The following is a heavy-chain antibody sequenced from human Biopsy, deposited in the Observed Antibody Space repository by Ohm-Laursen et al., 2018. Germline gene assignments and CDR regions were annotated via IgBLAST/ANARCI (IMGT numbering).Heavy chain of an antibody. V-gene: IGHV1-2*02. CDR2: VNPNSGAT. D-gene: IGHD3-10*01. CDR1: GSTFNDYF. CDR3: ARDRMTDVFGGPTRTDVFDS. J-gene: IGHJ4*02. Sequence: APVKVSCKASGSTFNDYFIHWVRQSPGQGLEWMGWVNPNSGATNSAENFRDRVTLTRDTSISAVYIELRRLKSDDAAVYYCARDRMTDVFGGPTRTDVFDSWGQGTPVTVSS.